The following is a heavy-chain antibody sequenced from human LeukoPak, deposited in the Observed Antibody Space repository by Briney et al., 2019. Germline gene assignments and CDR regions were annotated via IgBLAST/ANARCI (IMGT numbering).Heavy chain of an antibody. J-gene: IGHJ3*02. CDR1: GYTFTGYY. CDR2: INPNGGGT. V-gene: IGHV1-2*02. D-gene: IGHD3-3*01. CDR3: ATLGGGITIFGVVTRDDAFDI. Sequence: ASVKVSCKASGYTFTGYYMHWLRQAPGRGLEWMGWINPNGGGTNYAQKFQGRVTMTRDTSICTAYMELSRLRSDDTAVYYCATLGGGITIFGVVTRDDAFDIWGQGTMVTVSS.